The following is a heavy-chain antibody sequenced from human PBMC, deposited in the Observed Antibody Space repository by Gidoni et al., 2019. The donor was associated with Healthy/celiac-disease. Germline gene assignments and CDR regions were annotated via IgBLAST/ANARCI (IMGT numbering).Heavy chain of an antibody. V-gene: IGHV1-24*01. CDR1: GYTLPELS. J-gene: IGHJ3*02. CDR2: FDPEDGET. Sequence: QVQLVQSGAEVKKPGASEKVSCKVSGYTLPELSMHWVRQAPGKGLEWMGGFDPEDGETIYAQKFQGRVTMTEDTSTDTAYMELSILRSEDTAVYYCATGPDALVAFDIWGQGTMVTVSS. CDR3: ATGPDALVAFDI.